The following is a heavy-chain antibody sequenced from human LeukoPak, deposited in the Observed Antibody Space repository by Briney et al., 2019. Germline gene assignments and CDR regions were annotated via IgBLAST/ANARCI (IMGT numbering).Heavy chain of an antibody. D-gene: IGHD3-10*01. CDR3: ARGTITMVRGVIMGSWFDP. CDR2: IIPIFGTA. J-gene: IGHJ5*02. Sequence: SVKVSCKASGGTFSSYAISWVRQAPGQGLEWMGGIIPIFGTANYAQKFQGRVTITADKSTSTAYMELSSLRSEDTAVYYCARGTITMVRGVIMGSWFDPWGQGTLVTVSS. V-gene: IGHV1-69*06. CDR1: GGTFSSYA.